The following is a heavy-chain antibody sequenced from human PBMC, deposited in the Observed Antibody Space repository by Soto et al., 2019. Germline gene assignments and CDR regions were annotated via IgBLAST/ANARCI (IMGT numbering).Heavy chain of an antibody. Sequence: QVQLVESGGGVVQPGTSLRLSCATSGFPFNKYAMHWVRQAPGKGLEWVAAMWYDGSNRYYGDSVKGRFFISRDNSKNMVYLQVNSLRAEDTAVYFCAKGRIAVAAGAFDNWGPGTRVTVSS. V-gene: IGHV3-33*03. J-gene: IGHJ3*02. D-gene: IGHD2-15*01. CDR1: GFPFNKYA. CDR2: MWYDGSNR. CDR3: AKGRIAVAAGAFDN.